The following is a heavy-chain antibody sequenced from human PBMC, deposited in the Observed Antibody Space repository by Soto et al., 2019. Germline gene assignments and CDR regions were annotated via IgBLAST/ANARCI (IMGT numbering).Heavy chain of an antibody. D-gene: IGHD2-15*01. CDR1: GGSLSSSNW. J-gene: IGHJ5*02. Sequence: PSETLSLTCAVSGGSLSSSNWWSWVRQPPGKGLEWIGEIYHSGSANYNPSLKSRVTISVDKSKNQFSLKLSSVTAADTAVYYCARSSYCSGGSCYSVAGFDPWGQGTLVTVSS. V-gene: IGHV4-4*02. CDR2: IYHSGSA. CDR3: ARSSYCSGGSCYSVAGFDP.